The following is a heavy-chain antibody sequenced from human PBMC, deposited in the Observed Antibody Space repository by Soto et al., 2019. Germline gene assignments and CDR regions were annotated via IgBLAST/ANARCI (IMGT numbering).Heavy chain of an antibody. V-gene: IGHV3-23*01. D-gene: IGHD2-21*02. CDR3: AKDMIREHIVVVTAIPRYYFDY. CDR2: ISGSGGST. Sequence: GSLRLSCAASGFTFSSYAMSWVRQAPGKGLEWVSAISGSGGSTYYADSVKGRFTISRDNSKNTLYLQMNSLRAEDTAVYYCAKDMIREHIVVVTAIPRYYFDYWGQGTLVTVSS. J-gene: IGHJ4*02. CDR1: GFTFSSYA.